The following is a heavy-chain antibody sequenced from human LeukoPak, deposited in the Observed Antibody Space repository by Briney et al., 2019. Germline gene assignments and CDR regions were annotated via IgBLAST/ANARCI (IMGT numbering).Heavy chain of an antibody. CDR1: GFTVSSNY. Sequence: GGSLRLSCAASGFTVSSNYMSWVRQAPGKGLEWVSVIYSGGSTYYADSVRGRFTISRDNSKNTLYLQMNNLETEDTAVYYCTTDIAGIGVGEFDYWGQGILVTVSS. CDR2: IYSGGST. J-gene: IGHJ4*02. D-gene: IGHD3-3*01. CDR3: TTDIAGIGVGEFDY. V-gene: IGHV3-66*01.